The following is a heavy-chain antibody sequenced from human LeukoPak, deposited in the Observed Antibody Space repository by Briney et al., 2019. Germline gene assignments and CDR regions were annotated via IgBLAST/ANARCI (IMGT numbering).Heavy chain of an antibody. D-gene: IGHD1-26*01. V-gene: IGHV3-30*18. CDR3: AKDVAYSGSYYFDY. CDR1: GFTFSSYG. CDR2: ISYDGSNK. Sequence: GGSLGLSCAASGFTFSSYGMHWVRQAPGKGLEWVAVISYDGSNKYYADSVKGRFTISRGNSKNTLYLQMNSLRAEDTAVYYCAKDVAYSGSYYFDYWGQGTLVTVSS. J-gene: IGHJ4*02.